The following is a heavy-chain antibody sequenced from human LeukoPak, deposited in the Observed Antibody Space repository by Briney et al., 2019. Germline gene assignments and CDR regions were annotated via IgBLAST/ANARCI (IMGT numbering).Heavy chain of an antibody. J-gene: IGHJ6*03. Sequence: GGSLRLSCAASGFTFNTYTLNWVRQAPGKGLEWVASISSGSVYIYYGDSLKGRFTISRDNVKNSLYLQMNSLRAEDTAVYYCARDGDYSTPVGDNYHYMDVWGKGTTVTVSS. CDR3: ARDGDYSTPVGDNYHYMDV. CDR1: GFTFNTYT. D-gene: IGHD6-13*01. V-gene: IGHV3-21*01. CDR2: ISSGSVYI.